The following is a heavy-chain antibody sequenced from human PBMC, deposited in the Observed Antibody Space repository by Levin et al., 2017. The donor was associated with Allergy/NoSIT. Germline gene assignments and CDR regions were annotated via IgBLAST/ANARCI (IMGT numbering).Heavy chain of an antibody. CDR3: ASGQGGTTGWYFDV. CDR1: GASVSSGNHY. V-gene: IGHV4-61*02. J-gene: IGHJ2*01. Sequence: SQTLSLTCTVSGASVSSGNHYWNWIRQPAGKGLEWIGRINTSGSTTYNPSLKSRVTMSVDTSKNQFSLKMSSVTEADTAVYYCASGQGGTTGWYFDVWGRGTLVTVSS. CDR2: INTSGST. D-gene: IGHD1-1*01.